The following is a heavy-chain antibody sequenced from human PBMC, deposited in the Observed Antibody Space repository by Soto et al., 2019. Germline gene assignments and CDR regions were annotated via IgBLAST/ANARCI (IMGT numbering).Heavy chain of an antibody. CDR1: GFTFSSYA. J-gene: IGHJ5*02. D-gene: IGHD3-22*01. CDR2: ISGSGGST. V-gene: IGHV3-23*01. Sequence: GSLRLSCAASGFTFSSYAMSWVRQAPGKGLEWVSAISGSGGSTYYADSVKGRFTISRDNSKNTLYLQMNSLRAEDTAVYYCAKAIGGYYYVGVDPWGQGTLVTVSS. CDR3: AKAIGGYYYVGVDP.